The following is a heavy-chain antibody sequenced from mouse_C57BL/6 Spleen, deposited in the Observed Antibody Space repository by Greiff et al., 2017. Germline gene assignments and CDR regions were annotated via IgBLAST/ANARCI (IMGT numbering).Heavy chain of an antibody. CDR1: GYTFPDYE. D-gene: IGHD1-1*01. CDR3: TRTGGTTVVAPGFDV. CDR2: IDPETGGT. V-gene: IGHV1-15*01. J-gene: IGHJ1*03. Sequence: VQLQQSGAELVRPGASVTLSCKASGYTFPDYEMHWVKQTPVHGLEWIGAIDPETGGTAYNQKFKGKAILTADKSSSTAYMELRSLTSEDSAVYYCTRTGGTTVVAPGFDVWGTGTTVTVSS.